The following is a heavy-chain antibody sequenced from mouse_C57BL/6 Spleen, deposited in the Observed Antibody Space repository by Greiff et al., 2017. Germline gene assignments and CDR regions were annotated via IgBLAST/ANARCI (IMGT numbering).Heavy chain of an antibody. CDR1: GYAFSSYC. CDR3: ARGGTTVVATSSYFDH. V-gene: IGHV1-80*01. J-gene: IGHJ2*01. D-gene: IGHD1-1*01. Sequence: QVQLKESGAELVKPGASVKISCKASGYAFSSYCMNWVKQRPGKGLEWIGQIYPGDGDTNYNGKFKGKATLTADKSSSTASMQLRSLTSEDSAVYLCARGGTTVVATSSYFDHWGQGTTLTVSS. CDR2: IYPGDGDT.